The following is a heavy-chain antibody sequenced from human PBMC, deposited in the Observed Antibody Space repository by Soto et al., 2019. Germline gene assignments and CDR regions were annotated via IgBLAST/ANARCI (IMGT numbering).Heavy chain of an antibody. CDR2: ISDDGRNK. V-gene: IGHV3-30*18. CDR1: GFTFSSYG. Sequence: QVQLVESGGVVVQPGRSLRLSCAASGFTFSSYGMHWVRQAPGKGLEWVAVISDDGRNKYYAYSVKSRFTISRDNSKNTLYLQMNSLGAEDTAVYYCAKDQAFGGSYLFDHWGQGTLVTVSS. J-gene: IGHJ5*01. CDR3: AKDQAFGGSYLFDH. D-gene: IGHD1-26*01.